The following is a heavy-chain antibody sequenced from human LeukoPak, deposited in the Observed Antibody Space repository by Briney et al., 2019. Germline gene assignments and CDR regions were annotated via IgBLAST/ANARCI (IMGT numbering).Heavy chain of an antibody. CDR3: VKDRSVTVAGMGRY. CDR1: GFTFSSYT. Sequence: GGSLRLSCSASGFTFSSYTMHWVRQAPGKGLEYVSAIGSNGGSTYYADSVKGKFTISRDNSKSTLFLQMNSLRAEDTAVYYCVKDRSVTVAGMGRYWGQGTLVTVSS. J-gene: IGHJ4*02. D-gene: IGHD6-19*01. V-gene: IGHV3-64D*06. CDR2: IGSNGGST.